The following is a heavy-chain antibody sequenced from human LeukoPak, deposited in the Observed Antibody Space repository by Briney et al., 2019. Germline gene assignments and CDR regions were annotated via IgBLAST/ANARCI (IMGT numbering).Heavy chain of an antibody. V-gene: IGHV1-24*01. CDR3: ATLTGFFDY. Sequence: ASVKVSCKVSGYTLTELSMHWVRQAPGKGLEWMGGFDPEDGETIYAQKFQGRVTMSRDTSTSTVYMELSSLRSEDTAVYYCATLTGFFDYWGQGTLVTVSS. D-gene: IGHD2-8*02. CDR2: FDPEDGET. CDR1: GYTLTELS. J-gene: IGHJ4*02.